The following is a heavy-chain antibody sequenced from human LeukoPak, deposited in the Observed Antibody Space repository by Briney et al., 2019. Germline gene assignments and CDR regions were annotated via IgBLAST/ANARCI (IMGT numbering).Heavy chain of an antibody. V-gene: IGHV3-21*01. Sequence: GGSLRLSCAASGFTFSSYSMNWVRQAPGKGLEWVSSISSSCSYIYYADSVKGRFTISRDNAKNSLYLQMNSLRAEDTAVYYCARDPITMVPLPPDHWGQGTLVTVSS. CDR2: ISSSCSYI. J-gene: IGHJ4*02. CDR1: GFTFSSYS. CDR3: ARDPITMVPLPPDH. D-gene: IGHD3-10*01.